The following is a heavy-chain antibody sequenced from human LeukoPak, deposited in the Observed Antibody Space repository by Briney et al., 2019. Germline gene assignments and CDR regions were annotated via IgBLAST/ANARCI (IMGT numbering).Heavy chain of an antibody. D-gene: IGHD3-10*01. CDR1: GGSISSYY. V-gene: IGHV4-59*01. Sequence: PSETLSLTCTVSGGSISSYYWSWIRQPPGKGLEWIGYIYYSGSTNYNPSLKSRVPISVDTSKNKFSLKLSSVTAADPAVYYCARFKPGWGSVSYQGYSPFDYYYGRDVWRQGTTVTVFS. CDR2: IYYSGST. CDR3: ARFKPGWGSVSYQGYSPFDYYYGRDV. J-gene: IGHJ6*01.